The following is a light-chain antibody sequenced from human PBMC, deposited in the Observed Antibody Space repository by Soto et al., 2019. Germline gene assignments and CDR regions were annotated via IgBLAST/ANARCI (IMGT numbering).Light chain of an antibody. Sequence: EIGFTQSPATLSVSRGRRATRSCRASQSVSSNLAWYQQIPAQAPRLLIYDAFTRATGIPARFSGSGSGTEFTLTISSLQAEDFAVYYCQQYNYWPLTFGQGTKVDIK. CDR1: QSVSSN. J-gene: IGKJ1*01. CDR2: DAF. CDR3: QQYNYWPLT. V-gene: IGKV3-15*01.